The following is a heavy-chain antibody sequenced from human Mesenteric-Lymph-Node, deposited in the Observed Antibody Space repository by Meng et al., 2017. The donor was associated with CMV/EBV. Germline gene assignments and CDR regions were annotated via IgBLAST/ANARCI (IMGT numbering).Heavy chain of an antibody. CDR1: GFTFSSYS. D-gene: IGHD3-3*01. Sequence: GESLKISCAASGFTFSSYSMNWVRQAPGKGLEWVSAISSSGSTIYYADSVKGRFTISRDNAKNSLYLQMNSLRAEDTAVYYCARVDYDFWSGYYNGYYYYGMDVWGQGTTVTVSS. J-gene: IGHJ6*02. CDR3: ARVDYDFWSGYYNGYYYYGMDV. V-gene: IGHV3-48*04. CDR2: ISSSGSTI.